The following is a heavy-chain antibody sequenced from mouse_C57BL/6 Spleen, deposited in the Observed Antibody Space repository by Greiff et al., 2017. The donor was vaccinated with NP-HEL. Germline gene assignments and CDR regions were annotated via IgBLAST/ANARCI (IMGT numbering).Heavy chain of an antibody. CDR3: ARWTTVVATGAMDY. V-gene: IGHV1-52*01. J-gene: IGHJ4*01. CDR1: GYTFTSYW. Sequence: QVQLKQPGAELVRPGSSVKLSCKASGYTFTSYWMHWVKQRPIQGLEWIGNIDPSDSETHYNQKFKDKATLTVDKSSSTAYMQLSSLTSEDSAVYYCARWTTVVATGAMDYWGQGTSVTVSS. D-gene: IGHD1-1*01. CDR2: IDPSDSET.